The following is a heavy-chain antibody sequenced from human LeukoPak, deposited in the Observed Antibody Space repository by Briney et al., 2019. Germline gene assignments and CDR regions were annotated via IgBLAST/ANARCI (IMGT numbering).Heavy chain of an antibody. Sequence: GGSLKLSCAASGFTFSSYDMHWVRQATGKGLEWFSAIGTAGDTYYPGSVKGRFTISRENAKNSLYLQMNSLRAGDTAVYYCARAHRYSYGLDAFDIWGQGTMVTVSS. V-gene: IGHV3-13*01. CDR2: IGTAGDT. CDR1: GFTFSSYD. CDR3: ARAHRYSYGLDAFDI. J-gene: IGHJ3*02. D-gene: IGHD5-18*01.